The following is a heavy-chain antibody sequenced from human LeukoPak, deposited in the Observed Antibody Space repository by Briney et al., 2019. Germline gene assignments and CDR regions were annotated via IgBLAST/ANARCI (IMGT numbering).Heavy chain of an antibody. CDR3: AREFAPGWFDP. D-gene: IGHD3-10*01. CDR2: ISSSSDTI. J-gene: IGHJ5*02. Sequence: GGSLRLSCAASGFTFSSYSMNWVRQAPGKGLEWVSYISSSSDTIYYADSVKGRFTISRDNSKNTLYLQMNSLRAEDTAVYYCAREFAPGWFDPWGQGTLVTVSS. CDR1: GFTFSSYS. V-gene: IGHV3-48*01.